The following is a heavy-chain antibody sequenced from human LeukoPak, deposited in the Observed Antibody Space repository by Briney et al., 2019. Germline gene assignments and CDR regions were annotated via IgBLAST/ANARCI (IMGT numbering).Heavy chain of an antibody. Sequence: PGGSLRLSCAASGFTFSSYWMHWVRHAPGKGLVWVSRINSDGSSITYADSVKGRFTISRDNAMNTLYLQLNSLRAEDTAVYYCATSDWYAAFHIWGQGTMVTVSS. CDR3: ATSDWYAAFHI. CDR2: INSDGSSI. V-gene: IGHV3-74*01. D-gene: IGHD6-19*01. CDR1: GFTFSSYW. J-gene: IGHJ3*02.